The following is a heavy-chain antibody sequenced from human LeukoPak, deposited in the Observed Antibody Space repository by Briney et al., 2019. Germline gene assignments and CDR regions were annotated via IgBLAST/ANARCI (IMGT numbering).Heavy chain of an antibody. Sequence: GGSLRLSCAASEFSVGSNYMTWVRQAPGKGLEWVSLIYSGGSTYYADSVKGRFTISRDNSKNTLYLQVNSLRAEDTAVYYCAREISGIAVVYYYYYMDVWGKGTTVTVSS. CDR2: IYSGGST. D-gene: IGHD6-19*01. V-gene: IGHV3-66*01. J-gene: IGHJ6*03. CDR1: EFSVGSNY. CDR3: AREISGIAVVYYYYYMDV.